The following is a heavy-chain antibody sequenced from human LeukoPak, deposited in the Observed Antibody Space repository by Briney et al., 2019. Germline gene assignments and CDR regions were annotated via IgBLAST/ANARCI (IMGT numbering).Heavy chain of an antibody. D-gene: IGHD3-22*01. CDR1: GGSISSYY. J-gene: IGHJ4*02. V-gene: IGHV4-59*12. CDR3: ARETKGGYDSSGHIDY. Sequence: RTSETLSLTCTVSGGSISSYYWSWIRQPPGKGLEWIGYIYYSGSTNYNPSLKSRVTISVDTSKNQFSLQLNSVTPEDTAVYYCARETKGGYDSSGHIDYWGQGTLVTVSS. CDR2: IYYSGST.